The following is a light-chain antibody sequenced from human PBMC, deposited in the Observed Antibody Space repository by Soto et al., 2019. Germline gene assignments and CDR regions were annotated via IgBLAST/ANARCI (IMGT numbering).Light chain of an antibody. CDR2: TSS. V-gene: IGKV1-39*01. Sequence: IEMTQSPASLSASVGDRVTITCRASQTIATYLNWFQHKSGRAPKLLIYTSSSVNSGVSSRFRGSGSGTDFTLTINDVQPEDSDTYYCQQSYSSLVTLGAGTKVDI. CDR3: QQSYSSLVT. CDR1: QTIATY. J-gene: IGKJ4*01.